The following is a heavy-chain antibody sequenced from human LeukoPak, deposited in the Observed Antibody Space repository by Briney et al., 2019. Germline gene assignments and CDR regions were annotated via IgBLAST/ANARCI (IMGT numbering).Heavy chain of an antibody. CDR2: IIPIFGTA. D-gene: IGHD1-26*01. V-gene: IGHV1-69*05. CDR3: ARAGGSYVAYDY. Sequence: SVKVSCXASGGTFTSYAISWVRQAPRQGLEWMGRIIPIFGTANYAQKFQGRVTITTDESTSTAYMELSSLRSEDTAVYYCARAGGSYVAYDYWGQGTLVTVSS. CDR1: GGTFTSYA. J-gene: IGHJ4*02.